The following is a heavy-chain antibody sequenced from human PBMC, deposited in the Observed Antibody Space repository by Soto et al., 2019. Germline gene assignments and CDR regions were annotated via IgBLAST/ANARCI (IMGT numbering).Heavy chain of an antibody. Sequence: GGSLRLSCAASGFTFSSYGMHWVRQAPGKGLEWVAVISYDGSNKYYADSVKGRFTISRDNSKNTLYLQMNSLRAEDTAVYYCAKPWDGPLPLNDAFDIWGQGTMVTVSS. CDR1: GFTFSSYG. CDR2: ISYDGSNK. V-gene: IGHV3-30*18. CDR3: AKPWDGPLPLNDAFDI. D-gene: IGHD1-26*01. J-gene: IGHJ3*02.